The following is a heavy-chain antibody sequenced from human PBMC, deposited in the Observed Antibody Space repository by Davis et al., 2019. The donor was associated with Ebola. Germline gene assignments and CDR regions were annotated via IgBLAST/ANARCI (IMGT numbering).Heavy chain of an antibody. Sequence: GESLKISCAASGFTFSSYWMHWVRQAPGKGLVWVSRINSDGSSTSYADSVKGRFTISRDNAKNTLYLQMNSLRAEDTAVYYCARDGRYSSGWYSPNFDYWGQGTLVTVSS. CDR1: GFTFSSYW. V-gene: IGHV3-74*01. CDR3: ARDGRYSSGWYSPNFDY. J-gene: IGHJ4*02. CDR2: INSDGSST. D-gene: IGHD6-19*01.